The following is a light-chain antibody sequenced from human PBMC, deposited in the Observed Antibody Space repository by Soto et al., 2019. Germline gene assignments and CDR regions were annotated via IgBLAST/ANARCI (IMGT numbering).Light chain of an antibody. CDR3: QQYGTSPPLT. J-gene: IGKJ4*01. CDR1: QSVSSSY. V-gene: IGKV3-20*01. Sequence: EIVLTQSPGTLSLSPGERATLSCRASQSVSSSYLAWYQQKPGQAPRLLIYDASSRATGIPDRFGGSGSGTDFTLTISRLEPEDFAVYYCQQYGTSPPLTFGGGTKVEIK. CDR2: DAS.